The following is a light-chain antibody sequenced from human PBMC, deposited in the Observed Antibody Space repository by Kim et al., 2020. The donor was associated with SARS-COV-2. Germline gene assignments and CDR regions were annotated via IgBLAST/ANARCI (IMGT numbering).Light chain of an antibody. J-gene: IGLJ3*02. Sequence: QSALTQPASLSGSPGQSITISCTGTSSDVGSDNYVSWYQQHPGKAPKLMIYEVTKRPSGVSNRFSGSKSDNTASLTISGLQAEDEADYYCGSFASSRTLVFGGGTQLTVL. CDR2: EVT. CDR3: GSFASSRTLV. V-gene: IGLV2-23*02. CDR1: SSDVGSDNY.